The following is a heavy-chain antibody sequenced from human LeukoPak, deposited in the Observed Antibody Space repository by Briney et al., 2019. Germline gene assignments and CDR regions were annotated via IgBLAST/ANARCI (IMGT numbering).Heavy chain of an antibody. Sequence: GGSLRLSCAASGFTFSSYAMSWVRQAPGKGLEWISAISGSGGSTYYADSVKGRFTISRDNSKNTLYLQMNSLRAEDTAVYYCAKDPTMIVVVIPDYWGQGTLVTVSS. J-gene: IGHJ4*02. CDR2: ISGSGGST. D-gene: IGHD3-22*01. CDR3: AKDPTMIVVVIPDY. V-gene: IGHV3-23*01. CDR1: GFTFSSYA.